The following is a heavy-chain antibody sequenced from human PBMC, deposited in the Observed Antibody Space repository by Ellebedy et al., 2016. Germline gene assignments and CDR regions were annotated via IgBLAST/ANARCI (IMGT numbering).Heavy chain of an antibody. CDR3: ASRALAVAGTDPPRDYYYAMDV. CDR2: ISSTGTDI. CDR1: GFTFSSFA. V-gene: IGHV3-21*06. Sequence: GGSLRLSCAASGFTFSSFAMNWVRQAPGKGLEWVSSISSTGTDIYYADSVKGRFTISRDNSKNSLSLQVNSLRSEDTAVYYCASRALAVAGTDPPRDYYYAMDVWGQGTTVTVPS. J-gene: IGHJ6*02. D-gene: IGHD6-19*01.